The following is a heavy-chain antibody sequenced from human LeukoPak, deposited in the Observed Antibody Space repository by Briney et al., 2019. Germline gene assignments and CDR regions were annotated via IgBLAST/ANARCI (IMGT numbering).Heavy chain of an antibody. V-gene: IGHV3-7*01. CDR1: GFSFSYYW. D-gene: IGHD2-2*01. CDR3: ARGQLVVPAAVRY. CDR2: IKQDGSEK. J-gene: IGHJ4*02. Sequence: PGGSLRLSCAASGFSFSYYWMSWVRQAPGKGLEWVANIKQDGSEKYYVDSVKGRFTISRDNAKNSLYLQMNSLRAEDTAVYYCARGQLVVPAAVRYWGQGTLVTVSS.